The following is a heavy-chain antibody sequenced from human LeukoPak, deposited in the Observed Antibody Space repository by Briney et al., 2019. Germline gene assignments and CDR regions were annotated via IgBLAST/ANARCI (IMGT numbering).Heavy chain of an antibody. Sequence: GASVKVSCKASGYTFTCYYMHWVRQAPGQGLEWMGWINPNSGGTNYAQKFQGRVTMTRDTSISTAYMELSRLRSDDTAVYYCARDLGVTTWYYYYMDVWGKGTTVTVSS. D-gene: IGHD3-22*01. CDR3: ARDLGVTTWYYYYMDV. J-gene: IGHJ6*03. CDR1: GYTFTCYY. CDR2: INPNSGGT. V-gene: IGHV1-2*02.